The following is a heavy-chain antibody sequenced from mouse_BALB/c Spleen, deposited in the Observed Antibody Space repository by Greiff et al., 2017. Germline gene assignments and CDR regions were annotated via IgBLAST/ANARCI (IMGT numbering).Heavy chain of an antibody. V-gene: IGHV7-3*02. J-gene: IGHJ4*01. Sequence: EVKVVESGGGLVQPGGSLRLSCATSGFTFTDYYMSWVRQPPGKALEWLGFIRNKANGYTTEYSASVKGRFTISRDNSQSILYLQMNTLRAEDRATYDCARDFSFITTGVDLYAMDYWGQGTSVTVSS. CDR1: GFTFTDYY. CDR2: IRNKANGYTT. CDR3: ARDFSFITTGVDLYAMDY. D-gene: IGHD1-1*01.